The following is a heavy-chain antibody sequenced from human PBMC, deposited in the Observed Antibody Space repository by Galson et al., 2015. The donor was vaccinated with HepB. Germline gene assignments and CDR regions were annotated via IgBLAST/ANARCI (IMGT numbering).Heavy chain of an antibody. V-gene: IGHV1-3*02. Sequence: SVKVSCKASGYPFTSNAIHWVRQAPGQRLEWMGWSNAGDGDTKYSEEFQGRVTITRDTSASTVYMELSRLRFVDMAVYYCARDDGAAALDYWGQGTLVTVSS. CDR2: SNAGDGDT. J-gene: IGHJ4*02. D-gene: IGHD6-13*01. CDR3: ARDDGAAALDY. CDR1: GYPFTSNA.